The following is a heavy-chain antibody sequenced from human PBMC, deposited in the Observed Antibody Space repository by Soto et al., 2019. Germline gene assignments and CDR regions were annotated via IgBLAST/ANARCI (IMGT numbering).Heavy chain of an antibody. V-gene: IGHV4-59*11. Sequence: PSETLSLTCTVSGGSLSVHYWNWIRQPPGKGLEWIGYISYSGSTNYNPSLKSRITISVDTSKNQFSLKLTSVTAADTAVYYCAREQGNCSGSGCYSRRYIDYWGQGTLVIVSS. CDR1: GGSLSVHY. J-gene: IGHJ4*02. CDR3: AREQGNCSGSGCYSRRYIDY. D-gene: IGHD2-15*01. CDR2: ISYSGST.